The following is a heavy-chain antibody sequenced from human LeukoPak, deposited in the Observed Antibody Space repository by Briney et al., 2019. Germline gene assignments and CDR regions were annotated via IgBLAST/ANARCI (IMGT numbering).Heavy chain of an antibody. J-gene: IGHJ4*02. Sequence: PSETLSLTCTVSGGSISSYYWSWIRQPPGKGLEWIGYIYYSGSTNYNPSLKSRVTISIDTSRNQFSLRLNSMTAAGTAIYYCARVLRAASWRSYDYWGQGSLVTVSS. D-gene: IGHD5-18*01. CDR3: ARVLRAASWRSYDY. V-gene: IGHV4-59*01. CDR2: IYYSGST. CDR1: GGSISSYY.